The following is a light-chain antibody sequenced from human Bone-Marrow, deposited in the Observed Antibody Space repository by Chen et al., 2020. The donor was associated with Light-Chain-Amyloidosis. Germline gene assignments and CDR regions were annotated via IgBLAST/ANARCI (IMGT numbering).Light chain of an antibody. CDR3: SSYTSNNTWV. J-gene: IGLJ3*02. CDR2: EVS. Sequence: QSALTPPASVSGSPGQSITISCTGTSSDVGSYNLVSWYQQHPGKAPKLMIYEVSKRPSGVSNRFSGSKSGNTASLTISGLQAEDEAHYYCSSYTSNNTWVFGGGTKLTVL. V-gene: IGLV2-14*02. CDR1: SSDVGSYNL.